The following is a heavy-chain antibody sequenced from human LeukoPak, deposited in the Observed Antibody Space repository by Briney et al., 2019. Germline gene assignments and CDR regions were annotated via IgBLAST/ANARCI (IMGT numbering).Heavy chain of an antibody. J-gene: IGHJ4*02. CDR2: IGTAGDT. CDR1: GFTFSSYD. D-gene: IGHD6-13*01. CDR3: ARSQTGYSSSVNFDY. Sequence: GGSLRISCAASGFTFSSYDRPWVRQATGKGLEWVSAIGTAGDTYYPGSVKGRFTISRENAKNSLYLQMNSLRAGDTAVYYCARSQTGYSSSVNFDYWGQGTLVTVSS. V-gene: IGHV3-13*01.